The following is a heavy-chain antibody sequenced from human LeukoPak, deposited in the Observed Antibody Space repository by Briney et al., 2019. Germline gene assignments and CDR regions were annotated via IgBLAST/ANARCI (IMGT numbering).Heavy chain of an antibody. CDR1: GYSISIGFY. V-gene: IGHV4-38-2*02. D-gene: IGHD3-22*01. CDR3: ARENYYDSSGYSRGAFDI. J-gene: IGHJ3*02. CDR2: IFQSGST. Sequence: SETLSLTCSVAGYSISIGFYWGWSRQPPGKGLEWIGSIFQSGSTYYNPSLKRRVTISVGTSKNQFSLKLSSVTAADTAVYYCARENYYDSSGYSRGAFDIWGQGTMVSVSS.